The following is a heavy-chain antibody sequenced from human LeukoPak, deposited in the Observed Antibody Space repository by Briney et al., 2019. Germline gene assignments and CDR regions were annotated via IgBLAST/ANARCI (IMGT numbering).Heavy chain of an antibody. CDR2: INHSGST. CDR1: GGSFSGYY. J-gene: IGHJ6*04. V-gene: IGHV4-34*01. Sequence: SETLSLTCAVYGGSFSGYYWSWIRQPPGEGLEWIGEINHSGSTNYNPSLKSRVTISVDTSKNQFSLKLSSVTAADTAVYYCARIGCSGGSCYLNYYYGMDVWGKGTTVTVSS. CDR3: ARIGCSGGSCYLNYYYGMDV. D-gene: IGHD2-15*01.